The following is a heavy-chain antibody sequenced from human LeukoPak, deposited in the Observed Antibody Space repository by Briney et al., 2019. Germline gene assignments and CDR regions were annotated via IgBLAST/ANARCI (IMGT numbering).Heavy chain of an antibody. CDR1: GYPFTDYF. D-gene: IGHD2-15*01. J-gene: IGHJ4*02. V-gene: IGHV1-2*02. Sequence: ASVKVSCKASGYPFTDYFMHWVRQAPGQGLEWMGWINPNSGVTNYAQKFQGRVTMTRDTSVSTAYMELSSLRSEDTAVYYCASGLALGGGPNYWGQGTLVTVSS. CDR2: INPNSGVT. CDR3: ASGLALGGGPNY.